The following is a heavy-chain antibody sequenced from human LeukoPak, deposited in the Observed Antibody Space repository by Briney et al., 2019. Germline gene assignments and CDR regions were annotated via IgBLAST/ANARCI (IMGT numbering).Heavy chain of an antibody. CDR3: ARAPSGWHATDV. J-gene: IGHJ6*02. D-gene: IGHD6-19*01. CDR1: GFTFSSYW. Sequence: PGGSLRLSCAASGFTFSSYWMNWVRQAPGKGLMWVSRVHIDGSSTTYADSVKGRFTISRDDAKNTLYLQMNSLRAEDTAVYYCARAPSGWHATDVWGQGTTVTVSS. CDR2: VHIDGSST. V-gene: IGHV3-74*01.